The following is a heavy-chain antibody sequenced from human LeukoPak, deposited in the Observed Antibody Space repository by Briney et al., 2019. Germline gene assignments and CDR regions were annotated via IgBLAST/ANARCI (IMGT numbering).Heavy chain of an antibody. V-gene: IGHV4-61*01. CDR1: GGSVSSGSHY. CDR2: IYDSGST. CDR3: ARDLGLPNIDHDSHCSGGSCHYYYYGIDV. J-gene: IGHJ6*02. D-gene: IGHD2-15*01. Sequence: SETLSLTCTVSGGSVSSGSHYWSWIRQPPGKGREWIGYIYDSGSTNYNPSLKSRVTISVDTSKKQFSLKLSSVTPADTAVYYCARDLGLPNIDHDSHCSGGSCHYYYYGIDVWGQGTTVTVSS.